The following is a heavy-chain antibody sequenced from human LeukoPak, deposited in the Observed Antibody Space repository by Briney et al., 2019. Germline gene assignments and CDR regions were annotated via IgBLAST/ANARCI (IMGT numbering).Heavy chain of an antibody. CDR1: GFSFRNYW. V-gene: IGHV3-7*01. CDR2: TKPDGSAE. J-gene: IGHJ4*02. D-gene: IGHD2-15*01. CDR3: ARDGGLHTNFDY. Sequence: GGSLRLSCAASGFSFRNYWMGWVRQAPGKGLEWVANTKPDGSAEYYADSVRGRFTASRDNANNLLYLQMNRLRAEDTAVYYCARDGGLHTNFDYWGQGTPLTVSS.